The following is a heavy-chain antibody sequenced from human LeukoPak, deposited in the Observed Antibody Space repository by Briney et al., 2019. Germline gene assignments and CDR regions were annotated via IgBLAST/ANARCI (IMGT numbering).Heavy chain of an antibody. Sequence: SETLSLTCTVPGGSINNYYWSWIRQPAGKGLEWIGRMYVSDNTNYNPSLSQSPSLRSRVTLSVDTSKSQFCLTLTSVTAADTAVYYCAREGPIQLWLNLYYYYMDVWGKGTTVTVSS. V-gene: IGHV4-4*07. CDR3: AREGPIQLWLNLYYYYMDV. CDR1: GGSINNYY. J-gene: IGHJ6*03. CDR2: MYVSDNT. D-gene: IGHD5-18*01.